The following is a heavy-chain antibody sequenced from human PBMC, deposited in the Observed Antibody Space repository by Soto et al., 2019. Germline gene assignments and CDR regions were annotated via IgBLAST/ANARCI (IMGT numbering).Heavy chain of an antibody. CDR1: GFIFSDSS. J-gene: IGHJ6*02. CDR3: AREKKHQSLGGRFGMDV. Sequence: GGSLRLSCAVSGFIFSDSSMNWVRQAPGKGLEWVASIGSSGGYIFYADSVKGRFTISRDNAKKSLDLQINSLRAEDTAVYYCAREKKHQSLGGRFGMDVWGQGTTVTVSS. CDR2: IGSSGGYI. D-gene: IGHD2-2*01. V-gene: IGHV3-21*01.